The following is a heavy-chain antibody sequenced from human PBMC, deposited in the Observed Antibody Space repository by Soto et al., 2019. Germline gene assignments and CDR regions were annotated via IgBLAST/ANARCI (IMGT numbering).Heavy chain of an antibody. Sequence: GASVKVSCKASGYTFTIYGISWVRQAPGQGLEWMGWISAYNGNTNYAQKLQGRVTMTTDTSTSTAYMELRSLRSDDTAVYYCARDPEIYFDWLLYRDNWFDPWGQGTLVTVSS. D-gene: IGHD3-9*01. J-gene: IGHJ5*02. CDR1: GYTFTIYG. V-gene: IGHV1-18*01. CDR2: ISAYNGNT. CDR3: ARDPEIYFDWLLYRDNWFDP.